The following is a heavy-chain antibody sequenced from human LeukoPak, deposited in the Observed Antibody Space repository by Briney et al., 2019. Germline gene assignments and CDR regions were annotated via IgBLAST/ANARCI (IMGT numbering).Heavy chain of an antibody. CDR1: GFTFGSYA. V-gene: IGHV3-30*04. Sequence: GRSLRLSCAASGFTFGSYAMHWVRQAPGKGLEWVAVISYDGSNKYYADSVKGRFTTSRDNSKNTLYLQMNSLRAEDTAVYYCARVGVVTTVTTGVGDAFDIWGQGTMVTVSS. CDR3: ARVGVVTTVTTGVGDAFDI. D-gene: IGHD4-17*01. CDR2: ISYDGSNK. J-gene: IGHJ3*02.